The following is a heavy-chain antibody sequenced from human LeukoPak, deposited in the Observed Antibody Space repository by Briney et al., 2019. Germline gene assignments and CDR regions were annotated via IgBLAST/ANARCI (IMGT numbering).Heavy chain of an antibody. J-gene: IGHJ3*02. CDR3: ARDLVTVTKGFDI. V-gene: IGHV4-59*11. D-gene: IGHD4-17*01. Sequence: SETLSLTCAASGDSFSSHYWTWIRQPPGRGLEWIGYISYIGTTNYNPSLKSRVTISIDTSKNQFSLKLSSVTTADTAVYYCARDLVTVTKGFDIWSLGTMVSVSS. CDR2: ISYIGTT. CDR1: GDSFSSHY.